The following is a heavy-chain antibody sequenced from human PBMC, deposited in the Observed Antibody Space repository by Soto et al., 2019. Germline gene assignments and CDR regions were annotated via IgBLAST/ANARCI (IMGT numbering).Heavy chain of an antibody. J-gene: IGHJ4*02. CDR2: THFRGTT. CDR1: GGSITSHTHY. CDR3: ATYDYSDFYFDQ. V-gene: IGHV4-31*03. Sequence: QVQLQESGPGLVKPSQTLSLTCNVSGGSITSHTHYWSWIRQHPGKGLEWIGNTHFRGTTYYNPSLESRVFISVDTSQNQFSLRLTSVTAADTAVYFCATYDYSDFYFDQWGQGTLVSVSS. D-gene: IGHD4-17*01.